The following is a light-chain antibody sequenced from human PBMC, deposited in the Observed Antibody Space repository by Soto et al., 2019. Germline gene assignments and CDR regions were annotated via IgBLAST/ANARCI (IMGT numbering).Light chain of an antibody. V-gene: IGKV1-5*01. CDR3: QQYNNYPRT. CDR1: ESIRTW. J-gene: IGKJ1*01. CDR2: DAS. Sequence: DLQMTPSPSPPSASIRDRVAITFRASESIRTWLAWYQHKPGKAPKFLIYDASSLESGVPSRFSGNGSGTEFTLTISNLQPDDFATYFCQQYNNYPRTFGQGTKVDIK.